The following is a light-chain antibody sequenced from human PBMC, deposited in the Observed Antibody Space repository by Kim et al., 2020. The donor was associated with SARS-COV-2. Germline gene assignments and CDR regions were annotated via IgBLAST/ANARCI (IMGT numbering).Light chain of an antibody. J-gene: IGLJ1*01. CDR1: SSDVGGYNY. CDR3: CSYAGSYV. V-gene: IGLV2-11*01. CDR2: DVS. Sequence: PGQSVTISCTGTSSDVGGYNYVSWYQHHPGKAPKLMIYDVSKRPSGVPDRFSGSKSGNTASLTISGLQAEDEADYYCCSYAGSYVFGTGTKVTVL.